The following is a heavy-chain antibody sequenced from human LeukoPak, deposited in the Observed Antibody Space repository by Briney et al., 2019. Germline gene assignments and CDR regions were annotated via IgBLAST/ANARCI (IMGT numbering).Heavy chain of an antibody. D-gene: IGHD6-19*01. CDR1: GFTFSGYD. V-gene: IGHV3-23*05. J-gene: IGHJ4*02. CDR3: VKGGWFDD. Sequence: GGSLRLSRAASGFTFSGYDMDWARQAPGTGPEWVAAISQSGSDTHYGDSVKGRFTISRDNSKNTLYLQMNTLGVEDTAVYYCVKGGWFDDWGQGTLVTVSS. CDR2: ISQSGSDT.